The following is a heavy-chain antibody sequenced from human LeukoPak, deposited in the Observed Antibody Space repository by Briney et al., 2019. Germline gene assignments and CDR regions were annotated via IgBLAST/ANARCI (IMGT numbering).Heavy chain of an antibody. CDR3: ARDTRDCSSTSCQSLYFDY. Sequence: GASVRVSCKASGGTFSSYAISWVRQAPGQGLEWMGGIIPIFGTANYAQKFQGRVTITADESTSTAYMELSSLRSEDTAVYYCARDTRDCSSTSCQSLYFDYWGQGTLVTVSS. V-gene: IGHV1-69*13. CDR1: GGTFSSYA. D-gene: IGHD2-2*01. CDR2: IIPIFGTA. J-gene: IGHJ4*02.